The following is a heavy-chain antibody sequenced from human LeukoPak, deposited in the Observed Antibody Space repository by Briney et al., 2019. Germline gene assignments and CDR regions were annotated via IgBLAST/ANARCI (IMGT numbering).Heavy chain of an antibody. CDR1: GGSFSGYY. V-gene: IGHV4-34*01. CDR3: AREELRYFDWYRGGGPDY. Sequence: PSETLSLTCAVYGGSFSGYYWSWIRQSPGKGLEWIGEINHSGRTNYNPSLKSRVTISVDTSKNQFSLKLSSVTAADTAVYYCAREELRYFDWYRGGGPDYWGQGTLVTVSS. J-gene: IGHJ4*02. D-gene: IGHD3-9*01. CDR2: INHSGRT.